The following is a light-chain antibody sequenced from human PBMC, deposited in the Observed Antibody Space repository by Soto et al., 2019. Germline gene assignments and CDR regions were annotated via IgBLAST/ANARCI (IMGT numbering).Light chain of an antibody. CDR3: QQRNIWPPVT. J-gene: IGKJ5*01. V-gene: IGKV3-11*01. CDR2: DVF. CDR1: QSVSSY. Sequence: IVLTQSPATLSLSPGERATLPCRASQSVSSYLAWYQQKPGQAPRLLIYDVFNRATGIPARFSGSGSGTDLTLTISSLETEDFAVYYCQQRNIWPPVTFGQGTRLEIK.